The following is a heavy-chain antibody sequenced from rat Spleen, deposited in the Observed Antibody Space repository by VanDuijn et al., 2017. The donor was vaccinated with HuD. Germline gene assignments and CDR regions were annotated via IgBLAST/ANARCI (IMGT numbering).Heavy chain of an antibody. Sequence: EVQLQESGPGLVKPSQSFSLTCSVTGYSITSSYRWNWIRKFPGNKMEWIGHISYSGSTSYNPSLKSRISITRDTSKNQFFLQLNSVTTEDTATYYCARTNSPYYYVMDAWGQGTSVTVSS. CDR2: ISYSGST. J-gene: IGHJ4*01. CDR1: GYSITSSY. CDR3: ARTNSPYYYVMDA. V-gene: IGHV3-1*01.